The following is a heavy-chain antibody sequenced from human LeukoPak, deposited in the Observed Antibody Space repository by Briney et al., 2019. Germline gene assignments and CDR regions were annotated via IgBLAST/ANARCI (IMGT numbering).Heavy chain of an antibody. J-gene: IGHJ4*02. D-gene: IGHD6-13*01. Sequence: GGSLRLSCAASGFNYSNYVMTWVRQAPRKGLQWVSTIGPGCRATYYTESVRGRFSISIDNSNNTLYLKMNTLRAEDTAVYYCARSQQPDYGGQGTLVIVSA. CDR3: ARSQQPDY. CDR2: IGPGCRAT. CDR1: GFNYSNYV. V-gene: IGHV3-23*01.